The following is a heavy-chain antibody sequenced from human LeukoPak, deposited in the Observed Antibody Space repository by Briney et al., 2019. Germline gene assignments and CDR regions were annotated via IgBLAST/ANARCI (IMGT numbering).Heavy chain of an antibody. CDR1: GFTFSSYG. CDR3: AKDPSGEPNYAFDI. CDR2: ISYDGSNK. Sequence: GGSLRLSCAASGFTFSSYGMHWVRRAPGKGLEWVAVISYDGSNKYYADSVKGRFTISRDNSKNTLYLQMNSLRAEDTAVYYCAKDPSGEPNYAFDIWGQGTMVTVSS. D-gene: IGHD1-14*01. J-gene: IGHJ3*02. V-gene: IGHV3-30*18.